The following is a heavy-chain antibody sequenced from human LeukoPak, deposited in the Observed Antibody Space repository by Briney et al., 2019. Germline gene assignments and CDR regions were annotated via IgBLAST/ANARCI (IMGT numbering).Heavy chain of an antibody. V-gene: IGHV3-53*01. D-gene: IGHD2/OR15-2a*01. CDR2: IYSAGHT. Sequence: GGSLRLSCAASGLTVTTYYMSWVRQAPGKGLEWISVIYSAGHTYYADSVKGRFAISRDNSNNTPYLQMNSLRAEDTAVYYCARGIYGPYYFDSWGQGTLVTVSS. J-gene: IGHJ4*02. CDR3: ARGIYGPYYFDS. CDR1: GLTVTTYY.